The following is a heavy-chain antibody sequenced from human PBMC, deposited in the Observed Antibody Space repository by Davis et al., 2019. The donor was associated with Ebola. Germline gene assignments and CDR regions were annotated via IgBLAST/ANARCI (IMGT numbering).Heavy chain of an antibody. CDR2: IYYTGGT. Sequence: SETLSLTCTVSGDSISGSTSFYWGWIRQPPGKGLEWIGSIYYTGGTNYNPSLKSRVTISVDTSKNQFSLKLNSVTPEDTAVYYCAGITMIRGNMYYYYGMDVWGKGTTVTVSS. D-gene: IGHD3-10*01. CDR3: AGITMIRGNMYYYYGMDV. V-gene: IGHV4-39*07. J-gene: IGHJ6*04. CDR1: GDSISGSTSFY.